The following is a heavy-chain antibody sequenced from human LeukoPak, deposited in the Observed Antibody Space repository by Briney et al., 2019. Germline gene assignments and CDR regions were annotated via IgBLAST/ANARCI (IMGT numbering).Heavy chain of an antibody. Sequence: SGPTLVNPTETLALTCTFSGFSLSTRGLGGGWIRQPAGKAVGWLTLIYWNDDKRHSPSLKSRLTITNDTSKNQVVLTMTNMDPVDTATYYCAHSPYDILTNYGPRGYFDYWGQGTLVTVSS. J-gene: IGHJ4*02. CDR3: AHSPYDILTNYGPRGYFDY. CDR1: GFSLSTRGLG. CDR2: IYWNDDK. D-gene: IGHD3-9*01. V-gene: IGHV2-5*01.